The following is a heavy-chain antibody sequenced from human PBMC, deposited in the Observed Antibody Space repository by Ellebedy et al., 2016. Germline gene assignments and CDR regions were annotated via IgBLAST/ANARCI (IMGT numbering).Heavy chain of an antibody. J-gene: IGHJ4*02. D-gene: IGHD3-9*01. CDR3: ARDLTASGTLDY. Sequence: GGSLRLSCVASGFTFSSYWIHWVRQAPGKGLEWVADIKPDGSVTYYVAYVRGRLTISRDNARSSVYLQLNSLRVEDTAVYHCARDLTASGTLDYWGRGTLVTVSS. V-gene: IGHV3-7*03. CDR1: GFTFSSYW. CDR2: IKPDGSVT.